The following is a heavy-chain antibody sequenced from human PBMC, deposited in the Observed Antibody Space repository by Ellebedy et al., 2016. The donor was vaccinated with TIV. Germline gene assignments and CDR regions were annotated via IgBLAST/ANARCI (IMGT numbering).Heavy chain of an antibody. V-gene: IGHV1-2*02. J-gene: IGHJ5*02. CDR1: GYTFTAYY. CDR2: INPNSGGT. CDR3: ARGAGRSWYVWFDP. D-gene: IGHD6-13*01. Sequence: ASVKVSCKASGYTFTAYYIHWVRQAPGQGLEWMGWINPNSGGTTYAQKFQGRVTMTRDTSIGTAYMEVRRLRSDDTAVYYCARGAGRSWYVWFDPWGQGTLVTVSS.